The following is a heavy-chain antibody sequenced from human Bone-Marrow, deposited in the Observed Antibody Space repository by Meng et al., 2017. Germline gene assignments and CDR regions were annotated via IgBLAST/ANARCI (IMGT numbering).Heavy chain of an antibody. Sequence: QHVKAGVRLKKPGAPVKASCKPSGYPFTSYGISWVRQAPGQGLEWMGWISAYNGNTNYAQKLQGRVTMTTDTSTSTAYMELRSLRSDDTAVYYCARDARWLQLLAFDYWGQGTLVTVSS. CDR3: ARDARWLQLLAFDY. CDR1: GYPFTSYG. J-gene: IGHJ4*02. D-gene: IGHD5-24*01. CDR2: ISAYNGNT. V-gene: IGHV1-18*01.